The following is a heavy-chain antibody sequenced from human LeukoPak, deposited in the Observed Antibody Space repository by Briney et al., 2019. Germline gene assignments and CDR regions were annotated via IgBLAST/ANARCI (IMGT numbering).Heavy chain of an antibody. V-gene: IGHV4-4*07. D-gene: IGHD3-22*01. Sequence: PSETLSLTCTVSGGSISSYYWSWIRQPAGKGLEWIGRIYTSGSTNYNPSLKSRVTMSVDTSKNQFSLKLSSVTAADTAVYYCARQYYDSSGYYPWYFDYWGQGTLVTVSS. CDR2: IYTSGST. J-gene: IGHJ4*02. CDR1: GGSISSYY. CDR3: ARQYYDSSGYYPWYFDY.